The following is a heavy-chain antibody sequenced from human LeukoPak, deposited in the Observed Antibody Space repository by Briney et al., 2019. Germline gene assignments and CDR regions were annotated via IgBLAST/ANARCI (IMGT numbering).Heavy chain of an antibody. CDR3: VKDLYKGDSSSWYFFHY. CDR2: ISANGGRT. D-gene: IGHD6-13*01. CDR1: GFIISNYA. V-gene: IGHV3-64D*06. J-gene: IGHJ4*02. Sequence: GGSLRLSCSASGFIISNYAMHWVRQAPGKGLEYVSAISANGGRTYYADSVKGRFTISRDNSKNTLYLQMSSLRTEDTAIYHCVKDLYKGDSSSWYFFHYWGQGTLVTVSS.